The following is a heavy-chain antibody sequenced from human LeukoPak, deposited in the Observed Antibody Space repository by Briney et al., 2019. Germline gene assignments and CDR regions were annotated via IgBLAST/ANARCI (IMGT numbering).Heavy chain of an antibody. CDR2: MSNDGVNR. D-gene: IGHD5-12*01. V-gene: IGHV3-30*18. Sequence: GGSLRLSCAASGFTFSIFAMHWVRQAPGTGLEWVALMSNDGVNRYYADSVKGRFTISRDNSKNTLYLQMNSLRAEDTALYYCAKERGDSGYFDYWGQGTLVTVSS. CDR1: GFTFSIFA. J-gene: IGHJ4*02. CDR3: AKERGDSGYFDY.